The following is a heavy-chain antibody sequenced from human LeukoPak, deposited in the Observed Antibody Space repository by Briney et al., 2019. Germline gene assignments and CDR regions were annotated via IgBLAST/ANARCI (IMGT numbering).Heavy chain of an antibody. V-gene: IGHV1-24*01. J-gene: IGHJ5*02. CDR3: AREMTQPTAPENWFDP. CDR1: GYTLTELS. D-gene: IGHD2-2*01. CDR2: FDPEDGET. Sequence: ASVKVSCKVSGYTLTELSMHWVRQAPGKGLEWMGGFDPEDGETIYAQKLQGRVTMTTDTSTSTAYMELRSLRSDDTAVYYCAREMTQPTAPENWFDPWGQGTLVTVSS.